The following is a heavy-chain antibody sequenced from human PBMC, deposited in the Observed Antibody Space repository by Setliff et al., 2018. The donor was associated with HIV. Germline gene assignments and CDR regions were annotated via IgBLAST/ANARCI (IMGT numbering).Heavy chain of an antibody. CDR2: IIPIFGTA. CDR1: GGPFTSA. Sequence: SVKVSCKASGGPFTSAFNWVRQVPGQGLEWMGGIIPIFGTANYAQNFGGGVTITADQSTTTSYLQLNSLRFEDTAIYYCASDSPAARFEELEDHYYYYGLDVWGQGTTVTVSS. V-gene: IGHV1-69*13. CDR3: ASDSPAARFEELEDHYYYYGLDV. D-gene: IGHD3-10*01. J-gene: IGHJ6*02.